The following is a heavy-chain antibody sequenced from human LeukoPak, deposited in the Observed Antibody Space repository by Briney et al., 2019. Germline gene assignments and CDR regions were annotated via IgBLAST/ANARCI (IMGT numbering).Heavy chain of an antibody. D-gene: IGHD1-20*01. V-gene: IGHV3-21*01. CDR2: ISSSSSYI. J-gene: IGHJ3*02. CDR1: GFTFSSYS. Sequence: GGSLRLSCAASGFTFSSYSMNWVRQAPGKGLEWVSSISSSSSYIYYADSVKGRFTISRDNAKNSLYLQMNSLRAEDTAVYYCARSYNWNPGGAFDIWGQGTMVTVSS. CDR3: ARSYNWNPGGAFDI.